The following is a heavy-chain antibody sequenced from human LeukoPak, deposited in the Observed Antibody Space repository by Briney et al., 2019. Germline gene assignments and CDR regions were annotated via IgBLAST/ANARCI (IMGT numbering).Heavy chain of an antibody. J-gene: IGHJ4*02. D-gene: IGHD6-13*01. V-gene: IGHV3-9*01. Sequence: PGGSLRLSCAASGFTFDDYAMHWVRQAPGKGLEWVSGISWNSGSIGYADSVKGRFTISRDNAKNSLYLQMNSLRAEDTALYYCAKVDSSSWSLGTLDYWGQGTLVTVSS. CDR2: ISWNSGSI. CDR3: AKVDSSSWSLGTLDY. CDR1: GFTFDDYA.